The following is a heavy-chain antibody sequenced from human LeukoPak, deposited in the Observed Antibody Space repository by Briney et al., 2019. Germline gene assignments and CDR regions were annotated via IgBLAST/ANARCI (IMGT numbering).Heavy chain of an antibody. V-gene: IGHV4-59*01. Sequence: GSLRLSCAASGFTFSSYSMNWIRQPPGKGLEWLGYIYYSGNTDYNPSLKSRVAISVDTSKNQFSLKLSSVTAADTAVYYCARSTGSTMFIDYWGQGTLVTVSS. CDR2: IYYSGNT. CDR1: GFTFSSYS. CDR3: ARSTGSTMFIDY. D-gene: IGHD3-10*02. J-gene: IGHJ4*02.